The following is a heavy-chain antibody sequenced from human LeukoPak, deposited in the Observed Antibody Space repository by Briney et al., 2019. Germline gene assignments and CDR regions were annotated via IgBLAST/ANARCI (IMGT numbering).Heavy chain of an antibody. CDR3: ARGRRDGYNPSFDY. Sequence: GGSLRLSCAASGFTFRDSNMSWFRKAPGKGLEWVSYISSSSSYTNYADSVKGRFTISRDNAKNSLYLQMNSLRAEDTAVYYCARGRRDGYNPSFDYWGQGTLVTVSS. J-gene: IGHJ4*02. V-gene: IGHV3-11*06. CDR1: GFTFRDSN. D-gene: IGHD5-24*01. CDR2: ISSSSSYT.